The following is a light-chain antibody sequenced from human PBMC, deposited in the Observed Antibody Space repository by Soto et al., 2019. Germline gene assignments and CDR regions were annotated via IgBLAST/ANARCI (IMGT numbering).Light chain of an antibody. J-gene: IGKJ2*01. Sequence: EVVLTQSPGTLSLSPGESATLSCRASQSLSSSYLAWYQQRPGQAPRLLIYGASSRATGVPDRFSGSGSGTDFSLTISRLEPEDFAVYYCQQYGGLPPNTFGQGTKLEIK. CDR1: QSLSSSY. CDR2: GAS. CDR3: QQYGGLPPNT. V-gene: IGKV3-20*01.